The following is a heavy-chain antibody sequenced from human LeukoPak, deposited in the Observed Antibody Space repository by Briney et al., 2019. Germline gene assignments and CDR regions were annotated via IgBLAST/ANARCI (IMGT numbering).Heavy chain of an antibody. D-gene: IGHD6-19*01. CDR3: AADSSGWSDDSLDI. CDR2: INPNVGGT. Sequence: GASVKVSCKASGYIFTDYYIHWVRQAPGQGLRWMGWINPNVGGTNYEEDFRGRVTITRDTSLSTAYMDLSSLTSDDTAVYYCAADSSGWSDDSLDIWGQGTMVTVSS. J-gene: IGHJ3*02. V-gene: IGHV1-2*02. CDR1: GYIFTDYY.